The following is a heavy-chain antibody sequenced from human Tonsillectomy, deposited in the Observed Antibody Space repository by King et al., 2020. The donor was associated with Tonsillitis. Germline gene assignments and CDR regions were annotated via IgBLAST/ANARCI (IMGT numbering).Heavy chain of an antibody. V-gene: IGHV3-13*04. CDR2: IGTAGDT. CDR3: ARGDTAMDAFDY. CDR1: GFTFSSYD. J-gene: IGHJ4*02. D-gene: IGHD5-18*01. Sequence: VQLVESGGGLVQPGGSLRLSCAASGFTFSSYDMHWVRQATGKGLELVSAIGTAGDTYYPGSVKGRFTISRENAKNSLYLQMNSLRAGDTAVYYCARGDTAMDAFDYWGQGTLVTVSS.